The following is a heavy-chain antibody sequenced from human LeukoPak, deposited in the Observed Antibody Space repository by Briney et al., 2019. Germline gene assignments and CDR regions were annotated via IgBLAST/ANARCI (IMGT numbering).Heavy chain of an antibody. CDR3: ARGKQRTGYYYYYMDV. CDR1: GFTFDDYT. CDR2: ISWDGGST. J-gene: IGHJ6*03. D-gene: IGHD6-25*01. Sequence: GGSLRLSCAASGFTFDDYTMHWVRQAPGKGLEWVSLISWDGGSTYYADSVKGRFTISRDNSKNSLYLQMNSLRTEDTALYYCARGKQRTGYYYYYMDVWGKGTTVTVSS. V-gene: IGHV3-43*01.